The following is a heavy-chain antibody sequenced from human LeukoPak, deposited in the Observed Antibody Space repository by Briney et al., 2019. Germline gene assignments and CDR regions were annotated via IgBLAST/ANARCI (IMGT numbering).Heavy chain of an antibody. CDR3: ARVYTGDWFDP. CDR1: GLTVSSNY. V-gene: IGHV3-66*01. CDR2: IYSGGST. J-gene: IGHJ5*02. D-gene: IGHD2-8*01. Sequence: GGSLRLSCAASGLTVSSNYMTWVRQAPGKGLEWVSVIYSGGSTYYADSVKGRFTISRDNSKNTLYLQMNSLRAEDTAVYYCARVYTGDWFDPWGQGTLVTVSS.